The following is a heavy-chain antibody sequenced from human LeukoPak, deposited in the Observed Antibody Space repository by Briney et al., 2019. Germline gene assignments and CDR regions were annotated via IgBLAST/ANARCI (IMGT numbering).Heavy chain of an antibody. Sequence: PGGSLRLSCAASGFTFSSYGMHWVRQAPGKGLEWVAVISYDGSNKYYADSVKGRFTISRDNSKNTLYLQMNSLRAEDTAVYYCAKDALLLRYFDWLPGRVDAFDIWGQGTMVTVSS. CDR1: GFTFSSYG. CDR3: AKDALLLRYFDWLPGRVDAFDI. V-gene: IGHV3-30*18. CDR2: ISYDGSNK. D-gene: IGHD3-9*01. J-gene: IGHJ3*02.